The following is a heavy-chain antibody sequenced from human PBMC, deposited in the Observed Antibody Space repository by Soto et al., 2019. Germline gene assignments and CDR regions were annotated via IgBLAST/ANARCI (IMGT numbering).Heavy chain of an antibody. V-gene: IGHV4-31*03. D-gene: IGHD5-12*01. Sequence: SETLSLTCTVSGGSIRSGGYYWSWVRLRPGKGLEWLGHIYHSGSASFNPSLKTRVTISVDTSKNQFSLNLTSVTAADTALYYCARKYSGYRKIYHLDYWGQGAQVTVSS. CDR1: GGSIRSGGYY. CDR3: ARKYSGYRKIYHLDY. CDR2: IYHSGSA. J-gene: IGHJ4*02.